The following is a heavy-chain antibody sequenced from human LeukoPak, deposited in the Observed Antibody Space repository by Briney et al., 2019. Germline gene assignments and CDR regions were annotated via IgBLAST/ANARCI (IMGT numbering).Heavy chain of an antibody. CDR3: ARDRYDFWSGTFDY. D-gene: IGHD3-3*01. CDR1: GFTFSDYY. V-gene: IGHV3-11*01. CDR2: ISRGGNSL. Sequence: GGSLRLSCAASGFTFSDYYMGWIRQAPGKGLEWVSSISRGGNSLYYADSEKGRFTISRDNSKNTLYLQMNSLRAEDTAVYYCARDRYDFWSGTFDYWGQGTLVTVSS. J-gene: IGHJ4*02.